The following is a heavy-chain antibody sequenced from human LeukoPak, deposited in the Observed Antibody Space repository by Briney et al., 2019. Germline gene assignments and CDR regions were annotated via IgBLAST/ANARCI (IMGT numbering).Heavy chain of an antibody. D-gene: IGHD3-22*01. CDR2: ISSSSSTI. CDR3: ARVTITMIVDYFDY. Sequence: GGSLRLSCAASGFTFSSYSMNWVRQAPGKGLEWVSYISSSSSTIYYADSVKGRFTISRDNAKNSLYLQMNSLRAEDTAVYYCARVTITMIVDYFDYRGQGTLVTVSS. V-gene: IGHV3-48*01. CDR1: GFTFSSYS. J-gene: IGHJ4*02.